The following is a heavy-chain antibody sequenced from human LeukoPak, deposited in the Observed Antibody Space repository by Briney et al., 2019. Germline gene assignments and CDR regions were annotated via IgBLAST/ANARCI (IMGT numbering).Heavy chain of an antibody. V-gene: IGHV4-61*02. Sequence: PSETLSLTCTVSGASISSTNYYWSWIRQSAGKGLEWIGRIYRTGSTNYNPSLKSRVTISLDTSKNQFSLKLSAVTAAGTAVYYCVRDLGVSLPFDYWGQGVLVTVSS. CDR1: GASISSTNYY. D-gene: IGHD2/OR15-2a*01. CDR3: VRDLGVSLPFDY. CDR2: IYRTGST. J-gene: IGHJ4*02.